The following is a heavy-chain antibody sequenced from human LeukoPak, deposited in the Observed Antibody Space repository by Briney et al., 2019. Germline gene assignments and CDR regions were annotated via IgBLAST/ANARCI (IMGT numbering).Heavy chain of an antibody. J-gene: IGHJ6*02. CDR2: ISSSSYI. CDR1: GFTFSSYS. CDR3: ARVWGQYGMDV. Sequence: GGSLRLSCAASGFTFSSYSMNWVRQAPGKGLEWVSSISSSSYIYYADSVKGRFTISRDNAKNSLYLQMNSLRAEDTAVYYCARVWGQYGMDVWGQGTTVTVSS. V-gene: IGHV3-21*01. D-gene: IGHD3-16*01.